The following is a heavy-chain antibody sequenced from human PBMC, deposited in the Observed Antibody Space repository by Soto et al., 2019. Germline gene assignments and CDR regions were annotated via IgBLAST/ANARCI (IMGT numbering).Heavy chain of an antibody. J-gene: IGHJ6*02. Sequence: GGSLRLSCAARGFTFSSYGMHWVRQAPGKGLEWVAVIWYDGSNKYYADSVKGRFTISRDNSKNTLYLQMNSLRAEDTAVYYCARELLWFGELFPPEYYYYGMDVWGQGTTVTVSS. CDR2: IWYDGSNK. D-gene: IGHD3-10*01. CDR3: ARELLWFGELFPPEYYYYGMDV. V-gene: IGHV3-33*01. CDR1: GFTFSSYG.